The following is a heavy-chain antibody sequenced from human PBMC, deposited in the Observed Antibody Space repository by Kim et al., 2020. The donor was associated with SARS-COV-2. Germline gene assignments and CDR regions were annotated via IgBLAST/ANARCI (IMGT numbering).Heavy chain of an antibody. CDR2: IYYSGST. CDR1: GGSISSSSYY. V-gene: IGHV4-39*02. J-gene: IGHJ6*02. D-gene: IGHD2-2*01. CDR3: AREGDGDIVVVPAAIRSGVWWDYYYYGMDV. Sequence: SETLSLTCTVSGGSISSSSYYWGWIRQPPGKGLEWIGSIYYSGSTYYNPSLKSRVTISVDTSKNQFSLKLSSVTAADTAVYYCAREGDGDIVVVPAAIRSGVWWDYYYYGMDVWGQGTTVTVSS.